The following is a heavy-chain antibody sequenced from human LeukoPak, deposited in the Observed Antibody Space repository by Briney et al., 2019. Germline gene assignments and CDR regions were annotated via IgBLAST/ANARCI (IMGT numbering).Heavy chain of an antibody. D-gene: IGHD3-3*01. CDR2: ISNSGST. CDR3: ARSYYDFWSGSYYYYMDV. CDR1: GDSVSSGSHY. J-gene: IGHJ6*03. V-gene: IGHV4-61*01. Sequence: PSETLSLTCTVSGDSVSSGSHYWSWIRQPPGKGLGCIGYISNSGSTNYNPSLKSRVTISVDTSKNQLSLNLNSVTAADTAVYYCARSYYDFWSGSYYYYMDVWGKGTTVTVSS.